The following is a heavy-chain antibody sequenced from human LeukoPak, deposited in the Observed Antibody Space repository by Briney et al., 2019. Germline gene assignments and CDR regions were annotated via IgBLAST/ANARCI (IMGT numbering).Heavy chain of an antibody. Sequence: GGSLRLSCAASGFTFSSYSMNWVRQAPGKGLEWVAYITSSSSTMYYGGSVKGRFTVSRDNAKNSLYLQMNSLRAEDTAVYYCARDLDGRGGGQQLAYYYYYYGMDVWGQGTTVTVSS. CDR3: ARDLDGRGGGQQLAYYYYYYGMDV. CDR2: ITSSSSTM. J-gene: IGHJ6*02. D-gene: IGHD6-13*01. V-gene: IGHV3-48*04. CDR1: GFTFSSYS.